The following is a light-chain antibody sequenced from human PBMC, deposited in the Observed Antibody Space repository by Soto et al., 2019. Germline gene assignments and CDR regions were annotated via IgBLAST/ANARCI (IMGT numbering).Light chain of an antibody. Sequence: QSVLTQPPSAAGTPGQRVTISCSGSSSNIAPNTVNWYQHLPGAAPQLLIFANDRRPSGVPDRFSGSRSGTSASLAISGLQSEDEAASSCAAWDDSLNGYVFGTGTKLTVL. J-gene: IGLJ1*01. V-gene: IGLV1-44*01. CDR1: SSNIAPNT. CDR3: AAWDDSLNGYV. CDR2: AND.